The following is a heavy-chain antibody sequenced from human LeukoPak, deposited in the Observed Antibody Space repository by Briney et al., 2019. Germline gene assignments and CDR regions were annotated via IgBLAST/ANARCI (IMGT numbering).Heavy chain of an antibody. CDR3: ARDRPTSGSYFFDY. J-gene: IGHJ4*02. CDR1: AFTFSDYS. Sequence: PGGSLRLSCAASAFTFSDYSMNWVRQAPGKGLEWISYISGRGSTIYYADSVRGRFTISRDNAKNSMYLQMNSLRAEDTAVYYCARDRPTSGSYFFDYWGQGTLVTVSS. D-gene: IGHD1-26*01. V-gene: IGHV3-48*01. CDR2: ISGRGSTI.